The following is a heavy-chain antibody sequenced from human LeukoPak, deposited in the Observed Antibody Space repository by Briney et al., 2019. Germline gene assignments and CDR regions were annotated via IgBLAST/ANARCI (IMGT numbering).Heavy chain of an antibody. J-gene: IGHJ3*02. V-gene: IGHV1-69*05. D-gene: IGHD5-24*01. CDR1: GYTFTSYG. Sequence: ASVKVSCKASGYTFTSYGISWVRQAPGQGLEWMGGIIPIFGTANYAQKFQGRVTITTDESTSTAYMELSSLRSEDTAVYYCATRDGYNIGGAFDIWGQGTMVTVSS. CDR3: ATRDGYNIGGAFDI. CDR2: IIPIFGTA.